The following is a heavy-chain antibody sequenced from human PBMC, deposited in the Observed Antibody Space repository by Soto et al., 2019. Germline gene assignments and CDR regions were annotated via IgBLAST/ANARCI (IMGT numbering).Heavy chain of an antibody. D-gene: IGHD5-18*01. J-gene: IGHJ6*02. CDR2: IYHSGST. CDR3: ARALQLCRPYYYYGMDV. Sequence: SETLSLTCAVSGGSISSSNWWSWVRQPPGKGLEWIGEIYHSGSTNYNPSLKSRVTISVDKSKNQFSLKLSSVTAADTAVYYYARALQLCRPYYYYGMDVWGQGTTVTVSS. CDR1: GGSISSSNW. V-gene: IGHV4-4*02.